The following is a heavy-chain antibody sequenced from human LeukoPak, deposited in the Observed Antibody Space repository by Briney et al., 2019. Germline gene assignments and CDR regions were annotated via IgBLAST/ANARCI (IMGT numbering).Heavy chain of an antibody. J-gene: IGHJ3*02. V-gene: IGHV4-39*07. CDR1: GGSISSSSYY. Sequence: SETLSLTCTVSGGSISSSSYYWGWIRQPPGKGLEWVGSIYYSGSTYYNPSLKSRVTISVDTSKNQFSLKLSSVTAADTAVYYCARGGGERAFDIWGQGTMVTVSS. CDR3: ARGGGERAFDI. D-gene: IGHD3-16*01. CDR2: IYYSGST.